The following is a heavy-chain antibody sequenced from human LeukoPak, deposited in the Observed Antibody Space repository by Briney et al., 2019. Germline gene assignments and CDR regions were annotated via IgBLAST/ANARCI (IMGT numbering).Heavy chain of an antibody. J-gene: IGHJ4*02. CDR2: ISYDGSNK. CDR1: GFTFGSYG. CDR3: AKIPRGTTFN. D-gene: IGHD2/OR15-2a*01. V-gene: IGHV3-30*18. Sequence: PGRSLRLSCAASGFTFGSYGMHWVRQAPGEGLEWVAVISYDGSNKYYADSVKGRFTISRDNSKNTLYLQMNSLRAEDTAVHYCAKIPRGTTFNWGQGTLVTVSS.